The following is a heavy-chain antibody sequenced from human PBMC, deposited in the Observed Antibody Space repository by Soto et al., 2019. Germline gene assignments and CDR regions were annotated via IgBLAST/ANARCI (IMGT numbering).Heavy chain of an antibody. CDR3: AKDFDDSSGYPKYYFDY. CDR1: GFTFDDYA. D-gene: IGHD3-22*01. CDR2: ISWNSGSI. V-gene: IGHV3-9*01. J-gene: IGHJ4*02. Sequence: EVQLVESGGGLVQPGRSLRLSCAASGFTFDDYAMHWVRQAPGKGLVWVSGISWNSGSIGYADSVKGRFTISRDNAKNSLYLQMNSLRAEDTALYYCAKDFDDSSGYPKYYFDYWGQGTLVTVSS.